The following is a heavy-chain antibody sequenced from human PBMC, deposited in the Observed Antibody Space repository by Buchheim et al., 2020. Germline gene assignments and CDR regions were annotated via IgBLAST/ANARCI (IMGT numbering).Heavy chain of an antibody. V-gene: IGHV4-59*08. CDR3: ARSWGSATPFDY. D-gene: IGHD2-15*01. Sequence: QVQLQGSGPGLVKPSETLSLTCTVSGGSISSYYWSWIRQPPGKGLEWIGYIYYSGSTNYNPSLKSRVTISVDTSKNQFSLKLSSVTAADTAAYYCARSWGSATPFDYWGQGTL. CDR2: IYYSGST. CDR1: GGSISSYY. J-gene: IGHJ4*02.